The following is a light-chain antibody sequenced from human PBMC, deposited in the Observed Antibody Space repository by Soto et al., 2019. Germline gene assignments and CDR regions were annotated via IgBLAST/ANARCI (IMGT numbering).Light chain of an antibody. CDR2: GAS. J-gene: IGKJ4*01. V-gene: IGKV3D-15*01. Sequence: EIVMTQSPDTLSVSPGERATLSCRASQSVSSKLAWYQQKPGQAPRPLIYGASTRATGIPARFSGSGSGTDFTLTISSLQSEDFAVYYCHQYNNWPLTFGGGTKVEIK. CDR1: QSVSSK. CDR3: HQYNNWPLT.